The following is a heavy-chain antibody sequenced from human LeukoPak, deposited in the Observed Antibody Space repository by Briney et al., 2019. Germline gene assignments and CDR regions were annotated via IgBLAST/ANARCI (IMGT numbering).Heavy chain of an antibody. CDR3: ARGKLERYYGSGSVRVLFDI. V-gene: IGHV4-34*01. J-gene: IGHJ3*02. CDR2: INHSGST. Sequence: SETLSLTCAVYGGSFSGYYWSWIRQPPGKGLEWIGEINHSGSTNYNPSLKSRVTISVDTSKNQFSLKLSSVTAADTAVHYCARGKLERYYGSGSVRVLFDIWGQGTMVTVSS. CDR1: GGSFSGYY. D-gene: IGHD3-10*01.